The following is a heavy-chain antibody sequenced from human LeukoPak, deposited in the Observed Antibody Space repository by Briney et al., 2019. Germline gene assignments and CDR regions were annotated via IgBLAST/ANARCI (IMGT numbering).Heavy chain of an antibody. CDR2: IYSSGST. Sequence: PSETLSLTCTVSGGSISSYYWSWIRQPAGKGLEWIGRIYSSGSTNYNPSLKSRVTMSVDTSKNQFSLKLSSVTAADTAVYYCASLVTYYYDSSGYWARDYWGQGTLVTVSS. CDR1: GGSISSYY. V-gene: IGHV4-4*07. CDR3: ASLVTYYYDSSGYWARDY. D-gene: IGHD3-22*01. J-gene: IGHJ4*02.